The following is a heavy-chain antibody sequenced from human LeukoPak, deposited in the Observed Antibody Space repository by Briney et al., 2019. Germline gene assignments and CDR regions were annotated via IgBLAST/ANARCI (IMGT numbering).Heavy chain of an antibody. CDR3: ARDIVVVPAAKRDTRDYYGMDV. CDR1: GFILSSDE. Sequence: GGSLRLSRAASGFILSSDEMNGVRQAPGRGLEWVSYISGSGHTIYYADSVKGRFTISRDNAKNSLHLQMNSLRVEDTAVYYCARDIVVVPAAKRDTRDYYGMDVWGQGTTVTVSS. V-gene: IGHV3-48*03. J-gene: IGHJ6*02. D-gene: IGHD2-2*01. CDR2: ISGSGHTI.